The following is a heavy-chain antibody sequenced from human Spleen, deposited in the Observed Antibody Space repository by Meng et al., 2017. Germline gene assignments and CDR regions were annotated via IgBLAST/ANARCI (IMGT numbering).Heavy chain of an antibody. D-gene: IGHD3-9*01. CDR2: INTDASIT. CDR3: ARDADWVIFDH. Sequence: GGSLRLSCAASGFTFDDYGMSWVRQTPGEGLVWVSRINTDASITTYADSVKGRFTISRDDAKNTVYLQMNSLRAEDTAVYYCARDADWVIFDHWGQGALVTVSS. V-gene: IGHV3-74*03. J-gene: IGHJ4*02. CDR1: GFTFDDYG.